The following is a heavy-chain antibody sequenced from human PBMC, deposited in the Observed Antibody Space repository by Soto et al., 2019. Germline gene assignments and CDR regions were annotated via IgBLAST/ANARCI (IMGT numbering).Heavy chain of an antibody. J-gene: IGHJ3*02. V-gene: IGHV4-39*01. Sequence: SETLSLTCTVSGGSISSSSYYWGWIRQPPGKGLEWIGSIYYSGSTYYNPSLKSRVTISVDTSKNQFSLKLSSVTAADTAVYYCARHAYYYDSTGYSILGAFDIWGQGTMVTVSS. D-gene: IGHD3-22*01. CDR3: ARHAYYYDSTGYSILGAFDI. CDR2: IYYSGST. CDR1: GGSISSSSYY.